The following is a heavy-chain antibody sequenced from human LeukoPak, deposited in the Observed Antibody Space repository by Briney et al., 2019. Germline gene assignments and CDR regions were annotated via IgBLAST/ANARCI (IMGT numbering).Heavy chain of an antibody. CDR2: IYTGGST. Sequence: SQTLSLTCTVSGGSISSGSYYWSWIRQPAGKGLEWIGRIYTGGSTNYNPSLKSRVTISVDTSKNQFSLKLSSVTAADTAVYYCARDSAPNLLAYFDYWGQGILVTVSS. V-gene: IGHV4-61*02. J-gene: IGHJ4*02. D-gene: IGHD2/OR15-2a*01. CDR3: ARDSAPNLLAYFDY. CDR1: GGSISSGSYY.